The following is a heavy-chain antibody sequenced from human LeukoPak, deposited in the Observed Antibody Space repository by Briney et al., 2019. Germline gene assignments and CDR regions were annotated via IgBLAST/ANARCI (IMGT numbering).Heavy chain of an antibody. CDR2: IRSKTNNYAT. Sequence: GGSLRLSCAASGFTFSDSAMHWVRQASGKGLEWVGRIRSKTNNYATAYAASVKGRVTISRDDAKNTTYLQMNSLKTEDTAVYYCIYSSLGFWGQGTLVTVSS. CDR3: IYSSLGF. J-gene: IGHJ4*02. CDR1: GFTFSDSA. D-gene: IGHD6-6*01. V-gene: IGHV3-73*01.